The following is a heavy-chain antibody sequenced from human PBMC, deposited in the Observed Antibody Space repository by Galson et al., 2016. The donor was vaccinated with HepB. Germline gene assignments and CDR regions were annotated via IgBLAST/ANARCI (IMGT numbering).Heavy chain of an antibody. CDR1: GFTVSSNY. V-gene: IGHV3-53*01. Sequence: SLRLSCAASGFTVSSNYMSWVRQAPGKGLEWASVIYSDARTYYADAVKGRFTISRDNSKNTLYLQMNSLRAEDTAVYYCAKLYGWYGSGYFQHWGQGTLVTVSS. CDR2: IYSDART. D-gene: IGHD6-25*01. J-gene: IGHJ1*01. CDR3: AKLYGWYGSGYFQH.